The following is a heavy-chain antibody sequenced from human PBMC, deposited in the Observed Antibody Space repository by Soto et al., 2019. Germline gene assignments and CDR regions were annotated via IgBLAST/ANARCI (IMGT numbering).Heavy chain of an antibody. J-gene: IGHJ5*02. V-gene: IGHV1-46*01. D-gene: IGHD6-13*01. CDR3: ARDHSISSSGAWWLDP. CDR2: INPSSGST. CDR1: GYTFTSNW. Sequence: ASVKVSCKASGYTFTSNWIHWVRRAPGQGLEWMGIINPSSGSTYYAQKFQGRVTLTRDTSTSTVYMELTSLTSEDTAVYYCARDHSISSSGAWWLDPWGQGTLVTVS.